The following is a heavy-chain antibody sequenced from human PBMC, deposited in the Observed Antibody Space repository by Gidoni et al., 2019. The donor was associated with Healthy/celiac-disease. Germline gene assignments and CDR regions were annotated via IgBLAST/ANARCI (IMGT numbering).Heavy chain of an antibody. CDR2: IKSKTDGGTT. CDR3: TTYRQQRRFLERYRASGMDV. Sequence: EVQLVESGGGLVKPGGYLRLSCAASGFTFSNAWVTWVRQVPGKGLEWVGRIKSKTDGGTTDYAAPVKGRFTISRDDSKNTLYLQMNSLKTEDTAVYYCTTYRQQRRFLERYRASGMDVWGQGTTVTVSS. V-gene: IGHV3-15*01. D-gene: IGHD3-3*01. J-gene: IGHJ6*02. CDR1: GFTFSNAW.